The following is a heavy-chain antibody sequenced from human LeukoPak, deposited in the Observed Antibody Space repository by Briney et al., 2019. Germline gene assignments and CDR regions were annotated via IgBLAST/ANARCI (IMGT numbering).Heavy chain of an antibody. J-gene: IGHJ5*02. V-gene: IGHV4-59*08. CDR1: GGSIRNYY. CDR2: IYDSGST. D-gene: IGHD2-2*01. CDR3: ARGRVPAAMRVFDP. Sequence: SETLSLTCTVSGGSIRNYYWSWIRQPPGKGLEWIGYIYDSGSTNYNPSLKSRVTISVGTSKNQFSLKLSSVTAADTAVYYCARGRVPAAMRVFDPWGQGTLVTVSS.